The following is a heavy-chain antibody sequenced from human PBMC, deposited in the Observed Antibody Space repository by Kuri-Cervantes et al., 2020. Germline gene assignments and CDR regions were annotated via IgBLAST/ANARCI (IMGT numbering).Heavy chain of an antibody. CDR1: GGTFSSYA. CDR3: ARDSQGGAFDI. D-gene: IGHD1-26*01. CDR2: IIPIFGTA. J-gene: IGHJ3*02. Sequence: SVKVSCKASGGTFSSYAISWVRQAPGQGLEWMGGIIPIFGTANYAQKFQGRVTMTRDTSTSTVYMELSSLRSEDTAVYYCARDSQGGAFDIWGQGTMVTVSS. V-gene: IGHV1-69*05.